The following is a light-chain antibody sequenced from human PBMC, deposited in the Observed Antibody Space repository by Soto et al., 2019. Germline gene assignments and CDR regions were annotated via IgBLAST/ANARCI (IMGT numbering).Light chain of an antibody. CDR1: QSVSSY. Sequence: EIVLTQSPATLSLSPGERATLSCRASQSVSSYLAWYQQKPGQAPRLVIHDASNRATGIPARFSGSGSGTDFTLTISSLEPEDFAVYYCQQRSNWPLNFGGGTKVEIK. CDR3: QQRSNWPLN. J-gene: IGKJ4*01. V-gene: IGKV3-11*01. CDR2: DAS.